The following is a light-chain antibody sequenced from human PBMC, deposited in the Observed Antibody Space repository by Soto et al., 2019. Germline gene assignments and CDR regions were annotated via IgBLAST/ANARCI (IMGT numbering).Light chain of an antibody. CDR2: AAS. V-gene: IGKV1-9*01. Sequence: DIQLTQSPSFLSASVGDRVTITCRASQGISSYLAWYQQKPGKAPKLLIYAASTLQSGVPSRFSGSGSVTEFTITLISLQHEDFSTYYCQQLNSDPRTFGQGTKVEIK. J-gene: IGKJ1*01. CDR3: QQLNSDPRT. CDR1: QGISSY.